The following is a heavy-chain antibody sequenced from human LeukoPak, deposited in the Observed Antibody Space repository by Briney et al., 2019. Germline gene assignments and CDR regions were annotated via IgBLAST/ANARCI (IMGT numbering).Heavy chain of an antibody. V-gene: IGHV4-30-2*05. D-gene: IGHD2-2*02. CDR2: IYHSGST. CDR1: GGSISSGGYY. CDR3: AYALGYCSSTSCYTNGGFDY. Sequence: SQTLSLTCTVSGGSISSGGYYWSWIRQPPGKGLEWIGYIYHSGSTYYNPSLKSRVTISVDTSKNQFSLKLSSVTAADTAVYYCAYALGYCSSTSCYTNGGFDYWGQGTLVTVSS. J-gene: IGHJ4*02.